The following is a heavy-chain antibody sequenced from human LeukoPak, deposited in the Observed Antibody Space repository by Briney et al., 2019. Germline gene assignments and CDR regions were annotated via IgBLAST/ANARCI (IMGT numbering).Heavy chain of an antibody. V-gene: IGHV3-21*01. J-gene: IGHJ4*02. CDR2: ISSSSSYI. CDR1: GFTFSSYS. CDR3: ARAMRSGYDY. Sequence: GGSLRLSCAASGFTFSSYSMNWVRQAPGKGLEWVSSISSSSSYIYYADSVKGRFTISRDNAENSLYLQMNSLRDEDTAVYYCARAMRSGYDYWGQGTLVTVSS. D-gene: IGHD5-12*01.